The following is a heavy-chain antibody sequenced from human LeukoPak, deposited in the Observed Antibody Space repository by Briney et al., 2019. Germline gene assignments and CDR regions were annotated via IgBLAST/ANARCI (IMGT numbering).Heavy chain of an antibody. CDR3: ARVSFHYHSGNYGWYFDS. CDR2: IYYTGIT. CDR1: GGSISGQY. J-gene: IGHJ4*02. V-gene: IGHV4-59*11. D-gene: IGHD3-10*01. Sequence: PSETLSLTCTVSGGSISGQYWSLVRQPPGKGLEWIGYIYYTGITKYNPSLKGRVTISVDTSKNQFSLRLTSVTAAGTAVYYCARVSFHYHSGNYGWYFDSWGQGTLVTVSS.